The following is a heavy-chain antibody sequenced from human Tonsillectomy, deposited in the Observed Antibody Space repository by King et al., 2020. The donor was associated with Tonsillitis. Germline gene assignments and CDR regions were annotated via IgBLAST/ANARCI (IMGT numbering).Heavy chain of an antibody. J-gene: IGHJ6*02. CDR3: AKDESRVDWLFNGYGMDV. V-gene: IGHV3-30*02. CDR1: GFTFSSYG. CDR2: IRYDGSNK. Sequence: VQLVESGGGVVQPGGSLRLSCAASGFTFSSYGMHWVRQAPGKGLEWVAFIRYDGSNKYYADSVKGRFTISRDNSKNTLYLQRNSPRAEDTAVYYCAKDESRVDWLFNGYGMDVWGQGTTVTVSS. D-gene: IGHD3-9*01.